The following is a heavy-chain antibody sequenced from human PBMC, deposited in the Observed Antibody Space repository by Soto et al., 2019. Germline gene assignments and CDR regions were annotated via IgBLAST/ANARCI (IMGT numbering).Heavy chain of an antibody. CDR2: IWFDGSKK. V-gene: IGHV3-33*01. CDR3: VRDALQMSGDYGVPNDYCYYYYMDV. CDR1: GFTFRSFG. J-gene: IGHJ6*03. D-gene: IGHD4-17*01. Sequence: QVQVVESGGGVVQPGRSLTLSCAASGFTFRSFGMHWVRQAPGKGLEWVAIIWFDGSKKYYADSVKGRFTVSRDNSKRTLYLEMTDVRAEDTAVYYCVRDALQMSGDYGVPNDYCYYYYMDVWGKGTTVTVSS.